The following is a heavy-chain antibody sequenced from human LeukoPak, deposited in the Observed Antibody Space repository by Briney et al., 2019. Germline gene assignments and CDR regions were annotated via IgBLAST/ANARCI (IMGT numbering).Heavy chain of an antibody. CDR1: GFTFSSYE. J-gene: IGHJ4*02. V-gene: IGHV3-48*03. Sequence: GGSLRLSCAASGFTFSSYEMNWVRQAPGKGLEWVSYISSSTSTIYYADAVKGRFTISRDNFKNTLYLQMNSLRAEDTAVYYCAKGRTAYSSGWYLFHYWGQGTLVTVSS. CDR3: AKGRTAYSSGWYLFHY. D-gene: IGHD6-19*01. CDR2: ISSSTSTI.